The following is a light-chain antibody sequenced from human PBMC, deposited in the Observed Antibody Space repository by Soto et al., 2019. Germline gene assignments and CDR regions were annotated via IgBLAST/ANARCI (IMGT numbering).Light chain of an antibody. V-gene: IGLV7-46*01. CDR2: DTR. CDR3: LLSYSGAWV. CDR1: TGAVTSGHY. Sequence: QAVVTQEPSLTVSPGGTVTLTCGSSTGAVTSGHYPYWFQQKPGQAPRTLIYDTRNKHSWTPARFSGSLLGGKAALTLSGAQPEDEGDYYCLLSYSGAWVFGGGTKLTVL. J-gene: IGLJ3*02.